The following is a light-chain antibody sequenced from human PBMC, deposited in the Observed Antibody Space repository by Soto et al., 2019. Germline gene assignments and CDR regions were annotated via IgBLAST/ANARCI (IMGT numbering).Light chain of an antibody. CDR3: HQRSK. Sequence: EIVLTQSPATLSLSPGERATLSCRASQSVSSYLAWYQQKPGQAPRLLIYDASNRATGIPARFSGSGSGTDFTLTISSLEPEDCAVYYCHQRSKFGQGTKVEI. V-gene: IGKV3-11*01. CDR1: QSVSSY. J-gene: IGKJ1*01. CDR2: DAS.